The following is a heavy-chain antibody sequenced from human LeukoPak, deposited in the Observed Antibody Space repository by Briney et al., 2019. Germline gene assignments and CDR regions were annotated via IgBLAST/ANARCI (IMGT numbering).Heavy chain of an antibody. J-gene: IGHJ4*02. CDR3: ARDGGYSGYDSYFDY. Sequence: PSETLSLTCAVPGGSITSYNWSWGRQPPRKGLEWIGYIYYSGNTNYNPTLKGRVTISVDTSKNQFSLKMSSVTAADTAVYYCARDGGYSGYDSYFDYWGQGTLVTVSS. V-gene: IGHV4-59*01. CDR2: IYYSGNT. CDR1: GGSITSYN. D-gene: IGHD5-12*01.